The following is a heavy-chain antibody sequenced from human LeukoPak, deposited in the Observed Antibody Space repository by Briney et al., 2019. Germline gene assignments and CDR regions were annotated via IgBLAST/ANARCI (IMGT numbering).Heavy chain of an antibody. D-gene: IGHD2-2*01. CDR3: ARGGDIVVVPAAWALDY. Sequence: SETLSLTCAVYGGSFSGYYWSWIRQPPGKGLEWIGEINHSGSTNYNPSLKSRVTISVDTSKNQFSLKLSSVTAADTAVYYCARGGDIVVVPAAWALDYWGQGTLVTVSS. J-gene: IGHJ4*02. V-gene: IGHV4-34*01. CDR2: INHSGST. CDR1: GGSFSGYY.